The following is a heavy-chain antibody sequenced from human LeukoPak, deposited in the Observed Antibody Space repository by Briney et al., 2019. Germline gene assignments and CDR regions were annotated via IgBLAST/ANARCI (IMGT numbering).Heavy chain of an antibody. CDR1: GFSFSSFA. J-gene: IGHJ4*02. CDR3: AKRITVSAGYYLDS. D-gene: IGHD2-8*01. V-gene: IGHV3-23*01. CDR2: VSGGVAYT. Sequence: GGSLTLSCVGSGFSFSSFAMSWVRQAPGKGLEWVSTVSGGVAYTYYADSVKGRFTVSRDDSKSMHFLQMNSLRPEDTALYFCAKRITVSAGYYLDSWGQGTLVTVSS.